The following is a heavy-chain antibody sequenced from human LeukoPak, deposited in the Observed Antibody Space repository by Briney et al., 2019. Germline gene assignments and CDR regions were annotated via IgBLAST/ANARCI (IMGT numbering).Heavy chain of an antibody. CDR2: ISAYNGNT. CDR1: GYTFTGYY. V-gene: IGHV1-18*04. Sequence: EASVKVSCKASGYTFTGYYMHWVRQAPGQGLEWMGWISAYNGNTNYAQKLQGRVTMTTDTSTSTAYMELRSLRSDDTAVYYCARDFEGSYYYWFDPWGQGTLVTVSS. J-gene: IGHJ5*02. D-gene: IGHD1-26*01. CDR3: ARDFEGSYYYWFDP.